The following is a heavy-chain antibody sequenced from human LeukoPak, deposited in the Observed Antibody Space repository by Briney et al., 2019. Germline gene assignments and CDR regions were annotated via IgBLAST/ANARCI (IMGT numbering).Heavy chain of an antibody. CDR2: IYTSGSI. Sequence: KASETLSLTCTVSGGSISSASYYWSWIRQPAGKGLEWIGRIYTSGSINDNPSLKSRVTISVDTSKNQFSLKLTSVTAADTAVYYCARRGRNSSGWQDYLWGQGTLVTVSS. CDR3: ARRGRNSSGWQDYL. D-gene: IGHD6-25*01. V-gene: IGHV4-61*02. J-gene: IGHJ4*02. CDR1: GGSISSASYY.